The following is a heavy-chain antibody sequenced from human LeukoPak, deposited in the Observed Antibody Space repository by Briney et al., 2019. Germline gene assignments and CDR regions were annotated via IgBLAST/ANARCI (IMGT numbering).Heavy chain of an antibody. CDR3: SRENGAFSPFGY. J-gene: IGHJ4*02. D-gene: IGHD2-8*01. Sequence: SETLSLTCGVSGGSITSTNWWSWVRQTPGQGLEWIGEISLNGVTNYNPSHNSRVTMLLDTSRNHLSLNLTSVTAADTAVYYCSRENGAFSPFGYWGQGTLVTVPS. CDR1: GGSITSTNW. CDR2: ISLNGVT. V-gene: IGHV4-4*02.